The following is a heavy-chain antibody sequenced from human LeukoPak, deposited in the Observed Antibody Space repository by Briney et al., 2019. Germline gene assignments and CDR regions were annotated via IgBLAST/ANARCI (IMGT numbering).Heavy chain of an antibody. V-gene: IGHV4-59*01. CDR2: IYYSGST. CDR1: GGSISSYY. J-gene: IGHJ6*03. CDR3: ARVGYSSGWQVYYYMDV. Sequence: PSETLSLTCTVSGGSISSYYWSWIRQPPGKGLEWIRYIYYSGSTNYNPSLKSRVTISVDTSKNQFSLTLSSVTAADTAVYYCARVGYSSGWQVYYYMDVWGKGTTVTVSS. D-gene: IGHD6-19*01.